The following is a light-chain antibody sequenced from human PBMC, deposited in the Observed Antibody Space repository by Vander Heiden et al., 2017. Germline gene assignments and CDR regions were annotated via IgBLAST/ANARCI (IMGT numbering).Light chain of an antibody. Sequence: DIQMTQSPSSLSASVGDRVMITCRTSQSISSYLNWYQQKPGKAPKLLIYAASSLQSGVPSRFSGSGSGTDFTLTISRLQPEDFATYYCQQSDSTVWTFGQGTKMKIK. CDR1: QSISSY. J-gene: IGKJ2*02. CDR3: QQSDSTVWT. CDR2: AAS. V-gene: IGKV1-39*01.